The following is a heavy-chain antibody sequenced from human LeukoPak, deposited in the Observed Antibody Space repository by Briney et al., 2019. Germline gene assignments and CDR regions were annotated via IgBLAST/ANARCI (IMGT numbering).Heavy chain of an antibody. CDR3: ARRSWGNNWFDP. CDR2: INQSGST. Sequence: SETLSLTCAVYGGSSSGYYWSWIRQPPGKGLEWIGEINQSGSTNQNPSLKSRVTISVDTSKNQFSLNLSSVTAADTAVYFCARRSWGNNWFDPWGQGTLVTVSS. J-gene: IGHJ5*02. CDR1: GGSSSGYY. D-gene: IGHD7-27*01. V-gene: IGHV4-34*01.